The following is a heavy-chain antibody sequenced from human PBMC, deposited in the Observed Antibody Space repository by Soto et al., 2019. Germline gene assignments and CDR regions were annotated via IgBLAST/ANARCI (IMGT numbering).Heavy chain of an antibody. Sequence: GESLKISCKGSGYSFTSYWIGWVRQMPGKGLEWMGIIYPGDSDTRYSPSFQGQVTISADKSISTAYLQWSSLKASDAAMYYCARVAAAGIYYYYYGMDVWGQGTTVTVSS. D-gene: IGHD6-13*01. CDR2: IYPGDSDT. J-gene: IGHJ6*02. CDR1: GYSFTSYW. CDR3: ARVAAAGIYYYYYGMDV. V-gene: IGHV5-51*01.